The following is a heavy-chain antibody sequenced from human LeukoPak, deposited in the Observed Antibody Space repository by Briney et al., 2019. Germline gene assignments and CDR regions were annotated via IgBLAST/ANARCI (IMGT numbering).Heavy chain of an antibody. CDR2: INPGGGNT. Sequence: ASVKVSCKASGYTFTSYYIYWVRQAPGQGLEWMGLINPGGGNTNYAQKFQGRVTMTRDMSTSTVYMGLSSLTSEDTAVYYRARGQRPIRVVTSELFDYWGQGTLVTVSS. V-gene: IGHV1-46*01. D-gene: IGHD3-3*01. CDR3: ARGQRPIRVVTSELFDY. CDR1: GYTFTSYY. J-gene: IGHJ4*02.